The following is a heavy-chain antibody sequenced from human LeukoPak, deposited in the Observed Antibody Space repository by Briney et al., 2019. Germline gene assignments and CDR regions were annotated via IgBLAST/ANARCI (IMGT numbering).Heavy chain of an antibody. V-gene: IGHV3-23*01. CDR1: GIPLSNYG. J-gene: IGHJ4*02. Sequence: GGSLRLSCGVSGIPLSNYGMSWVRQAPGKGLEWVAGISGSGGGTNYADAVKGRFTGSRDNYKNTRYLQMHSLGAEDTAVYFCAKRGVVIRVILVGFHKEAYYFDSWGQGALVTVSS. CDR3: AKRGVVIRVILVGFHKEAYYFDS. CDR2: ISGSGGGT. D-gene: IGHD3-22*01.